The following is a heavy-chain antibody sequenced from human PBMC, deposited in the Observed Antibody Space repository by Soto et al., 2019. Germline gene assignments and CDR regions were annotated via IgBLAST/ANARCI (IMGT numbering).Heavy chain of an antibody. CDR3: ARRTGKMVDDAFDI. J-gene: IGHJ3*02. CDR2: INHSGST. Sequence: SDTLSLTCAVYGASFSGYYWSWIRKPPGEGREWSGEINHSGSTNYNPSLKSRVTRSEDTCKNQFSLKLSAVTAAGRAVYYCARRTGKMVDDAFDIWGQATMVTVS. CDR1: GASFSGYY. V-gene: IGHV4-34*01. D-gene: IGHD2-8*01.